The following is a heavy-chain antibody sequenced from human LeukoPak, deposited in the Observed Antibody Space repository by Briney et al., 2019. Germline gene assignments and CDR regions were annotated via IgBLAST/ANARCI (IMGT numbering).Heavy chain of an antibody. CDR1: GYTFTSYG. Sequence: ASVKVSCKASGYTFTSYGISWVRQAPGQGLEWMGWISAYNGNTNYAQKLQGRVTMTTDTSMSTAYMELRSLRSEDTAVYYCARGPPTYYYDSSGYLPFWGQGTLVTVSS. CDR3: ARGPPTYYYDSSGYLPF. J-gene: IGHJ4*02. D-gene: IGHD3-22*01. V-gene: IGHV1-18*01. CDR2: ISAYNGNT.